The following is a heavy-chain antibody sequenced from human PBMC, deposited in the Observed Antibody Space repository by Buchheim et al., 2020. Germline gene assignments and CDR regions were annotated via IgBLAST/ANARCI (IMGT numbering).Heavy chain of an antibody. Sequence: QVQLQQWGAGLLKPSETLSLTCAVYGGSFSGYYWSWIRQPPGKGLEWIGEINHSGSTNYNPSLKSRVTISVDTSKNQLSLKLSSVTAADTAVYYCARGGRENWNYRNWFDPWGQGTL. V-gene: IGHV4-34*01. CDR2: INHSGST. CDR1: GGSFSGYY. CDR3: ARGGRENWNYRNWFDP. J-gene: IGHJ5*02. D-gene: IGHD1-7*01.